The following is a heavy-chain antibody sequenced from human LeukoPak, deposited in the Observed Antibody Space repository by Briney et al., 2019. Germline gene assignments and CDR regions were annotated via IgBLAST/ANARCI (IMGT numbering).Heavy chain of an antibody. CDR1: GYTFTGYY. J-gene: IGHJ4*02. Sequence: GASLKVSCKASGYTFTGYYMHWVRQAPGQGLEWMGWINPNSGGTNYAQKFQGRVTMTRDTSISAVYMELSRLRSDDTAVYYCARDGTGVYNLVQYWGQGTLVTVSS. CDR2: INPNSGGT. D-gene: IGHD5-24*01. V-gene: IGHV1-2*02. CDR3: ARDGTGVYNLVQY.